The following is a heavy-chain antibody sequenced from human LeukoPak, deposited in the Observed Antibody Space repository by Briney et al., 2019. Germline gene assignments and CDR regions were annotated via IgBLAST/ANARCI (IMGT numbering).Heavy chain of an antibody. Sequence: PGRSLRLSCAASGFTFSSYGMHWVRQAPGKGLEWVAFIRYDGSNKYYADSVKGRFTISRDNSKNTLYLQMNSLRAEDTAVYYCAQHCAYSSSCLYYFDYWGQGTLVTVSS. V-gene: IGHV3-30*02. CDR1: GFTFSSYG. CDR3: AQHCAYSSSCLYYFDY. D-gene: IGHD6-13*01. CDR2: IRYDGSNK. J-gene: IGHJ4*02.